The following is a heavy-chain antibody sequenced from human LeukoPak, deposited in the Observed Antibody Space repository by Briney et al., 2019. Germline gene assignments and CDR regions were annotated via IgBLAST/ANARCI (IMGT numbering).Heavy chain of an antibody. CDR1: GYSFTAYY. V-gene: IGHV1-2*02. D-gene: IGHD4-17*01. Sequence: ASVKVSCKASGYSFTAYYIHWVRQAPGQGLEWMGWISPNSGGTDYAQKFQGRVTMTRDTSISTAYMELSRLRSDDTAVYYCAREALTVTTVGHDAFDIWGQGTMVTVSS. J-gene: IGHJ3*02. CDR2: ISPNSGGT. CDR3: AREALTVTTVGHDAFDI.